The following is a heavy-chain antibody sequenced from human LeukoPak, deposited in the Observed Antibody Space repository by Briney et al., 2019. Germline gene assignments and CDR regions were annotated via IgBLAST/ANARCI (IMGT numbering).Heavy chain of an antibody. Sequence: GGSLRLSCAASGFTFSSYAMHWVRQAPGKGLEWVAVISYDGSNKYYADSVKGRFTTSRDNSKNTLYLQMNSLRAEDTAVYYCARPGVVVTALSWFDPWGQGTLVTVSS. CDR1: GFTFSSYA. CDR2: ISYDGSNK. D-gene: IGHD2-21*02. J-gene: IGHJ5*02. CDR3: ARPGVVVTALSWFDP. V-gene: IGHV3-30*01.